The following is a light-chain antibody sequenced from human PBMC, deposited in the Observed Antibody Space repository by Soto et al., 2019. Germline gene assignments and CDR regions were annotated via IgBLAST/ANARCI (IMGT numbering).Light chain of an antibody. CDR2: EGS. V-gene: IGLV2-23*01. Sequence: QSALTQPASVSGSPGQSITISCTGTSGDVGSYNLVSWYQQHPGKAPKLMIYEGSKRPSGVSNRFSGSRSGNTASLTISGLQAEDEAEYYCCSYAGSGTYVFGTGTKLTVL. CDR1: SGDVGSYNL. J-gene: IGLJ1*01. CDR3: CSYAGSGTYV.